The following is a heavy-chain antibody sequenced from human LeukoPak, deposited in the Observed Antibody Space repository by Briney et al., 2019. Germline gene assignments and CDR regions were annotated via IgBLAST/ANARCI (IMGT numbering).Heavy chain of an antibody. CDR1: GGSISSSSYY. V-gene: IGHV4-39*01. J-gene: IGHJ4*02. Sequence: SETLSLTCTVSGGSISSSSYYWGWIRQPPGKGLEWIGSICYSGSTYYNPSLKSRVTISVDTSKNQFSLKLSSVTAADTAVYYCARRGVGYSSSSGDDYWGQGTLVTVSS. D-gene: IGHD6-6*01. CDR2: ICYSGST. CDR3: ARRGVGYSSSSGDDY.